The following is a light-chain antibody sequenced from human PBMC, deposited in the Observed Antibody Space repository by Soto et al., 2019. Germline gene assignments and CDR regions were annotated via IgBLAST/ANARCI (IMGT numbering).Light chain of an antibody. J-gene: IGKJ4*01. V-gene: IGKV3-11*01. CDR1: QGIGTF. Sequence: EIVLTQSPATLSLSPGERATLSCRASQGIGTFFAWYQQKPGQAPRLLIYDASNRATGIPARFSGSGSGTDFTLTISSLQPEDFATYYCQQSYSTPLTFGGGTKVDIK. CDR3: QQSYSTPLT. CDR2: DAS.